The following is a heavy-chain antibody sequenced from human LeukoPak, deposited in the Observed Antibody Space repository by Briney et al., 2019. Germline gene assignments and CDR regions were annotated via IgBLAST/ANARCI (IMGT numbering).Heavy chain of an antibody. CDR3: VSQSYSGSDNYYFHY. J-gene: IGHJ4*02. D-gene: IGHD1-26*01. CDR1: GFMFSNYA. CDR2: ISGSGERT. V-gene: IGHV3-23*01. Sequence: GGSLRLSCVTSGFMFSNYAMSWVRQAPGKGLEWASLISGSGERTYYADSVKGRFAVSRDNSKNTLYLQMMSLRAEDTAVYYCVSQSYSGSDNYYFHYWGQGTLVAVSS.